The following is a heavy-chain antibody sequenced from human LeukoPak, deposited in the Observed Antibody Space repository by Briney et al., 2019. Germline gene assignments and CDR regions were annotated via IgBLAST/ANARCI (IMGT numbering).Heavy chain of an antibody. Sequence: PGGSLRLSCAASGLTFSSFAMSWVRQAPGKGLEWVSAISGSGGSTYYADSVKGRFTISRDNSKNTLYLQMNSLRVEDTAIYYCAKVTYGSGTYGAFDSWGQGTLVTVSS. D-gene: IGHD3-10*01. J-gene: IGHJ4*02. V-gene: IGHV3-23*01. CDR2: ISGSGGST. CDR3: AKVTYGSGTYGAFDS. CDR1: GLTFSSFA.